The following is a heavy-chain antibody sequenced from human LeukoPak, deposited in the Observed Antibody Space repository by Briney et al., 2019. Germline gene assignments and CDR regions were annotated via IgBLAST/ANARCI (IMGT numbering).Heavy chain of an antibody. J-gene: IGHJ6*02. D-gene: IGHD1-26*01. CDR2: IIPILGIA. CDR1: GGTFSSYA. CDR3: ARDRSSGSYYYYGMDV. V-gene: IGHV1-69*04. Sequence: GASVKVSCKASGGTFSSYAISWVRQAPGQGLEWMGRIIPILGIANHAQKFQGRVTITADKSTSTAYMELSSLRSEDTAVYYCARDRSSGSYYYYGMDVWGQGTTVTVSS.